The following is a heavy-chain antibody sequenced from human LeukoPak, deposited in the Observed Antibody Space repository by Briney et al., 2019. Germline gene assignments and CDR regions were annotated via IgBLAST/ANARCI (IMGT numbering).Heavy chain of an antibody. V-gene: IGHV3-23*01. CDR2: ISGSGGST. Sequence: PGGSLRLSCAASGFTFSSYAMSWVRQAPGKGLEWVSAISGSGGSTYYADSVKGRFTITRDNSKNTLYLQMNSLRAEDTAVYYCAKDRGYCSSTSCYISPPDYWGQGTLVTVSS. D-gene: IGHD2-2*02. CDR3: AKDRGYCSSTSCYISPPDY. CDR1: GFTFSSYA. J-gene: IGHJ4*02.